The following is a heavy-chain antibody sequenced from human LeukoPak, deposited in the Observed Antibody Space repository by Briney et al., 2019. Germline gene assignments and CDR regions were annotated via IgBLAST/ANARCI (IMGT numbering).Heavy chain of an antibody. CDR2: IDPSGGST. CDR1: GYTFTSYY. D-gene: IGHD6-25*01. Sequence: ASVKVSCKASGYTFTSYYMHWVRQAPGQGPEWMGVIDPSGGSTSYAQKFQGRVNMTRDTSTSTVYMELSSLRSEDTAVYYCARDSRQRGDYWGQGTLVTVSS. V-gene: IGHV1-46*01. CDR3: ARDSRQRGDY. J-gene: IGHJ4*02.